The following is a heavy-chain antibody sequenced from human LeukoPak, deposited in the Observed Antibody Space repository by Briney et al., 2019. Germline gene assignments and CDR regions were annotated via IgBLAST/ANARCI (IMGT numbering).Heavy chain of an antibody. CDR3: ARVRFRYSSSWYQGWFDP. CDR2: ISSSSSTI. D-gene: IGHD6-13*01. Sequence: GGSLRLSCAASGFTFSSYSMNWVRQAPGKGLEWVSYISSSSSTIYYADSVKGRFTISRDNAKNSLYLQMNSLRAEDTAVYYCARVRFRYSSSWYQGWFDPWGQGTLVTVSS. V-gene: IGHV3-48*01. CDR1: GFTFSSYS. J-gene: IGHJ5*02.